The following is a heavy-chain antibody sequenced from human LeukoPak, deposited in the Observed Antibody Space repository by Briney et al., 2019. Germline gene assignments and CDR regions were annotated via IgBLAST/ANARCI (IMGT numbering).Heavy chain of an antibody. CDR2: ISSSGSTI. D-gene: IGHD3-22*01. CDR1: GFTFSDYY. Sequence: GGSLRLSCAASGFTFSDYYMSWIRQAPGKGLEWVSYISSSGSTIYYADSVKGRFTISRDNAKNTLYLQMNSLRAEDTAVYYCAKVSGASYYYDSSGYPSDAFDIWGQGTMVTVSS. J-gene: IGHJ3*02. CDR3: AKVSGASYYYDSSGYPSDAFDI. V-gene: IGHV3-11*04.